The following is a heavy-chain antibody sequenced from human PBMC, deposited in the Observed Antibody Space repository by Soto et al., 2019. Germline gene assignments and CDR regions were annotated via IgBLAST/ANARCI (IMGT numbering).Heavy chain of an antibody. J-gene: IGHJ4*02. CDR2: ISSSSSYI. CDR3: ARQKPVGATCFDY. CDR1: GFTFSSYS. D-gene: IGHD1-26*01. V-gene: IGHV3-21*01. Sequence: EVQLVESGGGLVKPGGSLRLSCAASGFTFSSYSMNWVRQAPGKGLEWVSSISSSSSYIYYADSVKGRFTISRDNAKNSLYLQMNSLRAEDTAVYYCARQKPVGATCFDYWGQGTLVTVSS.